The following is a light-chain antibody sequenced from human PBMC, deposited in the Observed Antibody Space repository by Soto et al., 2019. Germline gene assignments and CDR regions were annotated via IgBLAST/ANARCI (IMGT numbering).Light chain of an antibody. J-gene: IGKJ4*01. Sequence: DIQMTQSPSSLSASVGDRVTITCRESQSISSYLNWYQQKPGKAPKLLIYAASSLQSGVPSRFSGSGSGTDFTLTISSLQPEDFATYYCQQSYSTPATFGGGTKVDIK. CDR3: QQSYSTPAT. CDR2: AAS. V-gene: IGKV1-39*01. CDR1: QSISSY.